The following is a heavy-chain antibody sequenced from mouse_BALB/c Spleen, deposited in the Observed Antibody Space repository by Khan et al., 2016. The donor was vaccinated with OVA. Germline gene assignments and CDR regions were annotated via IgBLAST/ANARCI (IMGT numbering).Heavy chain of an antibody. CDR3: ARRGLRWDFDY. V-gene: IGHV1-7*01. CDR2: INPSTGYT. Sequence: VQLQESGAELAKPGASVKMSCKASGYTFINYWILWIKQRPGQGLEWIGYINPSTGYTEYNQNFKDKATLTADKSSSTAYMQLSSLTSEDSTFYYCARRGLRWDFDYWGQGTTLTVSS. D-gene: IGHD1-1*01. J-gene: IGHJ2*01. CDR1: GYTFINYW.